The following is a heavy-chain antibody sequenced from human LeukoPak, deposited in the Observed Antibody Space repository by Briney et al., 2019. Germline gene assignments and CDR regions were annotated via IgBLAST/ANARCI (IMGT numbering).Heavy chain of an antibody. D-gene: IGHD1-20*01. CDR1: GFTFSHYW. V-gene: IGHV3-74*01. J-gene: IGHJ4*02. CDR3: ARADNWDSGGF. CDR2: MNPDGSDI. Sequence: GGSLRLSCAASGFTFSHYWMYWARHAPGKGLVWVSRMNPDGSDINYVDSVKGRFTISRDNAKNTLYLQMSGLRAEDTAVYYCARADNWDSGGFWGQGTLVTVSS.